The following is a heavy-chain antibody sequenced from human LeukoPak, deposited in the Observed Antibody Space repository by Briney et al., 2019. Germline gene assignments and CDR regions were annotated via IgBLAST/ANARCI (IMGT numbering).Heavy chain of an antibody. V-gene: IGHV1-2*02. J-gene: IGHJ4*02. Sequence: ASVKVSCKASGNTFSGYYMHWVRQAPGQGLEWMGWINPNSGGTNYAQKFQGRVTMTRDTSISTAYMELSRLRSDDTAVYYCAREGCSGGSCYSAFDYWGQGTLVTVSS. D-gene: IGHD2-15*01. CDR1: GNTFSGYY. CDR3: AREGCSGGSCYSAFDY. CDR2: INPNSGGT.